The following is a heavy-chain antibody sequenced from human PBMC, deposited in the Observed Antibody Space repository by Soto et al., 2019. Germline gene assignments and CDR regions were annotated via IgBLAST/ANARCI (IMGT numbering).Heavy chain of an antibody. D-gene: IGHD4-17*01. J-gene: IGHJ4*02. V-gene: IGHV3-7*01. CDR3: AIENAYGDPNSVDY. Sequence: DSMKGRFTISRDNAKNSLYLQMNSLRAEDTAVYYCAIENAYGDPNSVDYWGQGTLVTVSS.